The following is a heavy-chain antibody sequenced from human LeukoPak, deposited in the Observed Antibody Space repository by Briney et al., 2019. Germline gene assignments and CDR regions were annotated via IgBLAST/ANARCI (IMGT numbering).Heavy chain of an antibody. Sequence: ASVKVSCKASGYTFTSYDINWARQAPGQGLEWMGWISAYNGNTNYPQKLQGRVTMTTDTSTSTAYMELRSLISDDTAVYYCARGEFPDYWGQGTLVTVSS. CDR2: ISAYNGNT. V-gene: IGHV1-18*01. CDR3: ARGEFPDY. D-gene: IGHD3-10*01. J-gene: IGHJ4*02. CDR1: GYTFTSYD.